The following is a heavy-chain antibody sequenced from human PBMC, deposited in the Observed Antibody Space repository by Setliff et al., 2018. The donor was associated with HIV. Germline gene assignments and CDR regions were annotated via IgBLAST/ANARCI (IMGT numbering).Heavy chain of an antibody. D-gene: IGHD4-17*01. V-gene: IGHV4-30-4*08. CDR2: IYYSGST. Sequence: SETLSLTCTVSDSGDYYWSWIRQPPGKGLEWIGYIYYSGSTYYNPSLKSRITISVDTSKNQFSLKLSSVTAADTAVYYCARDPATVTTPDVWGQGTTVTVSS. CDR1: DSGDYY. J-gene: IGHJ6*02. CDR3: ARDPATVTTPDV.